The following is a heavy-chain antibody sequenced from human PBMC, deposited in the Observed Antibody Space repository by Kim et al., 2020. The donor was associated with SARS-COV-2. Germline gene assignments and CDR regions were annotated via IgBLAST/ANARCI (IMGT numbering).Heavy chain of an antibody. Sequence: SETLSLTCTVSGGSISSSSYYWGWIRQPPGKGLEWIGSIYYSGSTYYNPSLKSRVTISVDTSKNQFSLKLSSVTAADTAVYYCARDCWSSSCPDDYWGQGTLVTVSS. D-gene: IGHD6-13*01. CDR2: IYYSGST. J-gene: IGHJ4*02. CDR3: ARDCWSSSCPDDY. V-gene: IGHV4-39*07. CDR1: GGSISSSSYY.